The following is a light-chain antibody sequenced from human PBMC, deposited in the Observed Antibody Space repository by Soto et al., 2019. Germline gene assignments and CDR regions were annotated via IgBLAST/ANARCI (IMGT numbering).Light chain of an antibody. CDR2: GAS. CDR1: QSVSSSD. Sequence: EIVLTQSPGTLSLSPGERATLSCRATQSVSSSDLAWYQQKPGQAPRLLIYGASSRATGIPDRFSGSGSGTAFTLTIRRLELEDLAVFYGKNFGSQRTTFGKGTKLEIK. V-gene: IGKV3-20*01. CDR3: KNFGSQRTT. J-gene: IGKJ2*01.